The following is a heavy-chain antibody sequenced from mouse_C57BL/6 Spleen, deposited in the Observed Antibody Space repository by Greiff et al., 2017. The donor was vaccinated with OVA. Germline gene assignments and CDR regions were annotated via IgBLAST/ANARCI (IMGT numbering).Heavy chain of an antibody. V-gene: IGHV1-64*01. CDR1: GYTFTSYW. CDR3: ARALGDGGWYFDV. Sequence: VQLKQPGAELVKPGASVKLSCKASGYTFTSYWMHWVKQRPGQGLEWIGMIHPNSGSTNYNEKFKSKATLTVDKSSSTAYMQLSSLTSEDSAVYDCARALGDGGWYFDVWGTGTTVTVSS. D-gene: IGHD2-13*01. CDR2: IHPNSGST. J-gene: IGHJ1*03.